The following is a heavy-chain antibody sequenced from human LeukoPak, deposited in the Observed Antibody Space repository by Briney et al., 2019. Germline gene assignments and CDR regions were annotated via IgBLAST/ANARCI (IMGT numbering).Heavy chain of an antibody. CDR2: MNPNSGNV. D-gene: IGHD4-23*01. CDR3: ARSTYYGGNSREDY. J-gene: IGHJ4*02. Sequence: ASVKVSCKASGYTFTSYDINWVRQATGQGLEWMGWMNPNSGNVGYAQKFQGRVTMTRNTSISTAYMELSSLRSEDTAVYYCARSTYYGGNSREDYWGQGTLVTVSS. CDR1: GYTFTSYD. V-gene: IGHV1-8*01.